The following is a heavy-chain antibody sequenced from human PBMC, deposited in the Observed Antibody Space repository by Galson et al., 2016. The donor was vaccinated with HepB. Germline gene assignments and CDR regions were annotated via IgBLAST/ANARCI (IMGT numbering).Heavy chain of an antibody. D-gene: IGHD4-17*01. J-gene: IGHJ6*02. CDR2: IGGFSSPA. Sequence: SLRLSCAASGFTFTSYSMSWVRQAPGKGLEWVSFIGGFSSPAYYADSVKGRFTISRDNARTSLYLQMHSLRGDDTAMYYCARSAWTTVPDYYYYHMDVWGQGTTVTVSS. V-gene: IGHV3-48*01. CDR1: GFTFTSYS. CDR3: ARSAWTTVPDYYYYHMDV.